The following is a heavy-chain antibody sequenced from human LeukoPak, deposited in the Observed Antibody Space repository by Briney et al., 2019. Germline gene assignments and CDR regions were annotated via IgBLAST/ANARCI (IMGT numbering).Heavy chain of an antibody. CDR3: ARRASIVPAALYYFDY. V-gene: IGHV5-51*07. CDR1: GYSFTNYW. Sequence: GESLKISCKGSGYSFTNYWIGWVHQMPGKGLEWMGIIYPADSDTRYSPSFQGQVTISADKSISTAYLQWSSLKASDTAMYYCARRASIVPAALYYFDYWGQGTLATVSS. D-gene: IGHD2-2*01. CDR2: IYPADSDT. J-gene: IGHJ4*02.